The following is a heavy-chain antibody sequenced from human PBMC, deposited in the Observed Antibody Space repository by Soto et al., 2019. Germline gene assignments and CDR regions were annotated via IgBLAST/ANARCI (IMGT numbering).Heavy chain of an antibody. CDR3: ARHFDTMVRGVIMVYGMAV. V-gene: IGHV5-51*01. J-gene: IGHJ6*02. D-gene: IGHD3-10*01. Sequence: PGESLKISCKGSGDSFTSYWIGWVRQMPGKGLEWMGIIYPGDSDTRYSPSFQGQVTISADKSISTAYLQWSSLKASDTAMYYCARHFDTMVRGVIMVYGMAVWGQGTTVTVSS. CDR1: GDSFTSYW. CDR2: IYPGDSDT.